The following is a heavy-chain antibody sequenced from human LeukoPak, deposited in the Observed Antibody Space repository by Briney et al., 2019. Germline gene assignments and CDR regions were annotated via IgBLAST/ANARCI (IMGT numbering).Heavy chain of an antibody. D-gene: IGHD3-9*01. CDR3: ARKGDGLDY. V-gene: IGHV3-74*01. Sequence: PGGSLRLSCAASGFTFSSFWMHWVRQAPGKGLVWVSRINSDGSTTNYADSVKGRFTISRDNAKNTLYLQMNSLRAEDMAVYYCARKGDGLDYWGQGTLVTVSS. CDR2: INSDGSTT. J-gene: IGHJ4*02. CDR1: GFTFSSFW.